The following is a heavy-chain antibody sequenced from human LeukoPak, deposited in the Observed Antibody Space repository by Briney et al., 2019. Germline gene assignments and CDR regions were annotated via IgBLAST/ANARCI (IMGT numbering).Heavy chain of an antibody. Sequence: GGSLRLSCAASGFTFSSYSMNWVRQAPGKGLEWVSYISSSSSTIYYADSVKGRFTISRDNAKNSLYLQMNSLRAEDTAVYYCARDRIAVADPFDYWGQGTLVTVSS. V-gene: IGHV3-48*01. D-gene: IGHD6-19*01. CDR2: ISSSSSTI. CDR3: ARDRIAVADPFDY. CDR1: GFTFSSYS. J-gene: IGHJ4*02.